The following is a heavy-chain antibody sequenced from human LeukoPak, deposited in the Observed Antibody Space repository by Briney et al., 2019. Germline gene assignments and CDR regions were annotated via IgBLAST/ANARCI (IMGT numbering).Heavy chain of an antibody. CDR3: ARARTQYRDPFDY. D-gene: IGHD1-14*01. CDR1: GGTFTSYY. Sequence: RASVKVSCKASGGTFTSYYMHWVRQAPGQGLEWMGIINPSGGSTSYAQKFQGRVTMTRDMSTSTVYMELSSLRSEDTAMYYCARARTQYRDPFDYWGQGTLVTVSS. J-gene: IGHJ4*02. CDR2: INPSGGST. V-gene: IGHV1-46*01.